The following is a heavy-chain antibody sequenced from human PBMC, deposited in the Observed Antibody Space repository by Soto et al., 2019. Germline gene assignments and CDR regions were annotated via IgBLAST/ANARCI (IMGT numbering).Heavy chain of an antibody. Sequence: PSETLSLTCTVSGFSLSGYYWSWIRQPPGKGLEWIGDFYSSGSPHHNPSLKNRVSISEDRSKNQFSLKLRSVTAADTAVYYCARGHLPGGNTFYFDYWDQGTLVTVSS. CDR2: FYSSGSP. CDR1: GFSLSGYY. J-gene: IGHJ4*02. V-gene: IGHV4-59*12. CDR3: ARGHLPGGNTFYFDY. D-gene: IGHD2-15*01.